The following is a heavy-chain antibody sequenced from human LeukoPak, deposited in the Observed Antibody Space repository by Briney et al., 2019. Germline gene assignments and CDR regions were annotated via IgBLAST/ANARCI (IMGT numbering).Heavy chain of an antibody. D-gene: IGHD2-21*01. CDR2: IIPIFVTA. J-gene: IGHJ6*03. Sequence: SVKVSCKASGGTFSSYAISGVRQAPGQGLEWMGGIIPIFVTANYAQKFQVIGTITADESTNTAHMELSSLRSEDTAVYYCARDLCGGDCYPRYYYYYMDVWGKGTTVTVSS. CDR3: ARDLCGGDCYPRYYYYYMDV. V-gene: IGHV1-69*13. CDR1: GGTFSSYA.